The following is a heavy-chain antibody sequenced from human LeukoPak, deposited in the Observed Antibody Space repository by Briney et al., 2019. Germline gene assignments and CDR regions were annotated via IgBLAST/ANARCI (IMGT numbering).Heavy chain of an antibody. D-gene: IGHD1-14*01. CDR3: ARASWVSTTDAVR. CDR1: GLSFSSFA. J-gene: IGHJ4*02. CDR2: IRGNGET. Sequence: GGSLRLSCVATGLSFSSFAMSWVRQGPARGLEWVSSIRGNGETFYGDSVKGRFTLYSDSSTNTVYLQLNNPRVEDTAIYYCARASWVSTTDAVRWGQGTLVTVSS. V-gene: IGHV3-23*01.